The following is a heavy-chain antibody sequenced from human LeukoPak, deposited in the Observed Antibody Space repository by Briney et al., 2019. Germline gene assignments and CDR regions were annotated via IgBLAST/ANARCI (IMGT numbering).Heavy chain of an antibody. J-gene: IGHJ4*02. CDR1: GGCISSGDYY. D-gene: IGHD4-17*01. CDR2: IYYSGST. CDR3: ARGDDYGDSV. V-gene: IGHV4-30-4*01. Sequence: SETLSLTCTVSGGCISSGDYYWSWIRQPPGKGLEWIGYIYYSGSTYYNPSLKSRVTISVDTSKNQFSLKLSSVTAADTAVYYCARGDDYGDSVWGQGTLVTVSS.